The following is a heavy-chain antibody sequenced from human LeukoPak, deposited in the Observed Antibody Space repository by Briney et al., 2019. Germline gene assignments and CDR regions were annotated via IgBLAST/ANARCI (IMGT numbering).Heavy chain of an antibody. D-gene: IGHD3-3*01. J-gene: IGHJ4*02. Sequence: PGGSLRLSCAASGLTFSSYGMHWVRQAPGKGLEWVAVIWYDGSNKYYTDSVKGRFTISRDNSKNTLDLQMSSLRAEDTAVYYCARDRSYDFWSGYSTPDYWGQGTLVTVSS. V-gene: IGHV3-33*01. CDR2: IWYDGSNK. CDR3: ARDRSYDFWSGYSTPDY. CDR1: GLTFSSYG.